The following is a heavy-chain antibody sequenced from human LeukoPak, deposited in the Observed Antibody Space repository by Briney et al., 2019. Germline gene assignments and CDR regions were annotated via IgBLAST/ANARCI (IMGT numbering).Heavy chain of an antibody. V-gene: IGHV3-11*06. CDR1: VFTFSDYY. CDR2: FWSSNSYT. CDR3: ATARGYSSSWSYYFDY. D-gene: IGHD6-13*01. Sequence: GGSLRLSCAASVFTFSDYYMRWIRQTPGKGLECVSYFWSSNSYTNYAHSVNRRFTNSRDNAKNSLYLQMNSLRAEDTAVYYCATARGYSSSWSYYFDYWGQGTLVTVSS. J-gene: IGHJ4*02.